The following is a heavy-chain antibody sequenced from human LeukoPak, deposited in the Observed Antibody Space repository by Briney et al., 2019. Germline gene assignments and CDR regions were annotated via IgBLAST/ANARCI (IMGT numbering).Heavy chain of an antibody. CDR1: GGSISSYY. D-gene: IGHD6-6*01. V-gene: IGHV4-4*07. CDR2: IYTSGST. J-gene: IGHJ6*02. Sequence: SETLSLTCTVSGGSISSYYWSWIRQPAGKGLEWIGRIYTSGSTNYNPSLKSRVTISVDTSKNQFSLKLSSVTAADTAVYYCARGWGRIAARPPYYYGMDVWGQGTTVTVSS. CDR3: ARGWGRIAARPPYYYGMDV.